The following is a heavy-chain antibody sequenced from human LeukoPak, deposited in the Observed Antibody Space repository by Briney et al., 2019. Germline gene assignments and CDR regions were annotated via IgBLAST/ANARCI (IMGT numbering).Heavy chain of an antibody. CDR1: GGSISSYY. Sequence: SETLSLTCTVSGGSISSYYRSWIRQPPGKGLEWIGYIYYSGSTNYNPSLKSRVTISVDTSKNQFSLKLSSVTAADTAVYYCAARRLYYFDYWGQGTLVTVSS. CDR3: AARRLYYFDY. J-gene: IGHJ4*02. D-gene: IGHD2/OR15-2a*01. V-gene: IGHV4-59*03. CDR2: IYYSGST.